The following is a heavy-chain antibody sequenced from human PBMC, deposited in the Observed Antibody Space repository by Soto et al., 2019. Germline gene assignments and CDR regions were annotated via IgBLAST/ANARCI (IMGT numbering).Heavy chain of an antibody. CDR2: IYWDDDK. CDR1: GFSLSSTRVA. D-gene: IGHD6-19*01. V-gene: IGHV2-5*02. J-gene: IGHJ4*02. CDR3: AHSVVAGLGYYFDY. Sequence: ITLKESGPTLVKPTQTLTLTCTFSGFSLSSTRVAVGWIRQPPGKALEWLALIYWDDDKRYSPFLKIRLTITKDTSKNQVVLTMTNMDPVDTATYYCAHSVVAGLGYYFDYWGQGTLVTVSS.